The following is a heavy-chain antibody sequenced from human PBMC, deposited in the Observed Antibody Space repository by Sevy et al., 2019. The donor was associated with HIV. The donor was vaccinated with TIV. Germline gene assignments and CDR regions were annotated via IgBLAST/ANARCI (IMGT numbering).Heavy chain of an antibody. CDR1: GITFGSYW. CDR2: IKEDGSGR. J-gene: IGHJ4*02. Sequence: GGSLRLSCAASGITFGSYWMTWVRQAPGKGLEWVANIKEDGSGRFYVDSVRGRFTVSRDNAKKTLYLQMNNLRGEDTALYYCARLYSSSSGRGLDNWGQGVLVTVSS. CDR3: ARLYSSSSGRGLDN. D-gene: IGHD6-6*01. V-gene: IGHV3-7*01.